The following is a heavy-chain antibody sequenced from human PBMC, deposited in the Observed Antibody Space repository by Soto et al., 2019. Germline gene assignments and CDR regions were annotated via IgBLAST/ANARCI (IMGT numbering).Heavy chain of an antibody. CDR1: GGSISLSSYY. CDR3: ARDCSGVNCFQGFDS. CDR2: IYYTGIT. J-gene: IGHJ4*02. D-gene: IGHD2-15*01. V-gene: IGHV4-39*02. Sequence: ETLSLTCDVSGGSISLSSYYWGWIRQPPGKGLEWIGNIYYTGITHYNPSLENRVTISVDTSKNHFSLTLTSVTAADTAVYYCARDCSGVNCFQGFDSWGQGPLVTVSS.